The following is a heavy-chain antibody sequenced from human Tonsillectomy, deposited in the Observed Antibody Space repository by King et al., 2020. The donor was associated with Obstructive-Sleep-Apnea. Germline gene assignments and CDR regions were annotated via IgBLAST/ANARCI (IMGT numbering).Heavy chain of an antibody. D-gene: IGHD3-10*01. V-gene: IGHV3-23*04. J-gene: IGHJ4*02. CDR2: ISGSGGRT. CDR3: AKNGDYYGSGTYYYDFDY. Sequence: VQLVESGGGLVQPGGSLRVSCAASGFTFSYYAMSWVRQAPGRGLEWGSGISGSGGRTYYADSVKGRFTISRDTSRNTLYLQMNSLRTEDTAIYYCAKNGDYYGSGTYYYDFDYWGQGTLVTVSS. CDR1: GFTFSYYA.